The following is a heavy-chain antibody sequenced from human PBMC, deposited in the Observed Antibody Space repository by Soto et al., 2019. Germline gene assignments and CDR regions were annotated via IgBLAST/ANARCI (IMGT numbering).Heavy chain of an antibody. Sequence: PVGSLRLSCAASGFTFSDYYMSWIRQAPGKGLEWVSYISSSGSTIYYADSVKGRFTISRDNAKNSLYLQMNSLRAEDTAVYYCARTIFGVVIRLYYFDYWGQGTLVTVSS. CDR2: ISSSGSTI. J-gene: IGHJ4*02. D-gene: IGHD3-3*01. CDR1: GFTFSDYY. V-gene: IGHV3-11*01. CDR3: ARTIFGVVIRLYYFDY.